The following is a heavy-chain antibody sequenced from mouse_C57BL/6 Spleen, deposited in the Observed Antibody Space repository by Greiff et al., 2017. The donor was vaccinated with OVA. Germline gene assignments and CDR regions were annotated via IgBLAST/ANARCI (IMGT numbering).Heavy chain of an antibody. V-gene: IGHV1-69*01. D-gene: IGHD1-1*01. CDR2: IDPSDSYP. CDR3: ARGDGSSFGYFDD. CDR1: GYTFTSYW. Sequence: QVQLQQPGAELVMPGASVKLSCKASGYTFTSYWLHWVKQRPGPGLEWIGEIDPSDSYPNYNQKFKGKSTLTVAKSSSTAYMQYSSLRSVDSAVYYWARGDGSSFGYFDDWGTGTTVTVSS. J-gene: IGHJ1*03.